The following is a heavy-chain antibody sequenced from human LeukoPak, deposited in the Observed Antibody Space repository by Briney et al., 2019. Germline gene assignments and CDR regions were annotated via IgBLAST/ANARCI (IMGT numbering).Heavy chain of an antibody. CDR2: IYSGGTT. D-gene: IGHD6-6*01. Sequence: GGSLRLSCAASGFTFSSYAMSWVRQAPGKGLEWVSVIYSGGTTYYTDSVKGRFTISRDSSKNTLYLQMNSLRAEDTAVYYCARGFARGFDYWGQGTLVTVPS. CDR3: ARGFARGFDY. J-gene: IGHJ4*02. CDR1: GFTFSSYA. V-gene: IGHV3-53*01.